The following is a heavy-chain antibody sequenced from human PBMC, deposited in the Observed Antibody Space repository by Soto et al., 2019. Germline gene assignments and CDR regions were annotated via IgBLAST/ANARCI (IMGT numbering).Heavy chain of an antibody. D-gene: IGHD3-22*01. CDR3: AKDGYLYYYDSSGYYYDDAFDI. J-gene: IGHJ3*02. Sequence: GGSLRLSCAASGFTFSSYAMSWVRQAPGKGLEWVSAISGSGGSTYYADSVKGRFTISRDNSKNTLYLQMNSLRAEDTAVYYCAKDGYLYYYDSSGYYYDDAFDIWGQGTMVTVSS. CDR2: ISGSGGST. CDR1: GFTFSSYA. V-gene: IGHV3-23*01.